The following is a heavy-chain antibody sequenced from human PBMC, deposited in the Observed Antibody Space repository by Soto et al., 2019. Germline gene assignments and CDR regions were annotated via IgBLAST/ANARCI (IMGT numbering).Heavy chain of an antibody. CDR3: ARDPPYDYVWGSYSPYGMDV. J-gene: IGHJ6*02. Sequence: GGSLRLSCAASGFTFSSYSMNWVRQAPGKGLEWVSSISSSSSYIYYADSVKGRFTISRDNAKNSLYLQMNSLRAEDTAVYYCARDPPYDYVWGSYSPYGMDVWGQGTTVTVS. D-gene: IGHD3-16*01. CDR1: GFTFSSYS. V-gene: IGHV3-21*01. CDR2: ISSSSSYI.